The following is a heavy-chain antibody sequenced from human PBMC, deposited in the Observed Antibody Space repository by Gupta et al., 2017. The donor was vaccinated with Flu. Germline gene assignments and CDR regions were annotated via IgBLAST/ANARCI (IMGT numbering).Heavy chain of an antibody. CDR3: AKDTSYTLDY. V-gene: IGHV3-23*01. CDR1: GFIFSSSA. CDR2: ITASGDST. Sequence: EVQLLESGGGFVQPGGSLRLSCAASGFIFSSSALCWVRQAPGKGLEWVSAITASGDSTYYADSVRGRFAISRDNSRNMVYLQMNSLRAEDTAIYYCAKDTSYTLDYWGQGTLVTVSS. D-gene: IGHD2-2*02. J-gene: IGHJ4*02.